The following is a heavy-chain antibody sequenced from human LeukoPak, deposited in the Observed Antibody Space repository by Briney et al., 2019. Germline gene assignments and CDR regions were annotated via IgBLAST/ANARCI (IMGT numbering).Heavy chain of an antibody. CDR2: MNPNSGNT. CDR1: GYTFTSYD. D-gene: IGHD3-9*01. V-gene: IGHV1-8*01. Sequence: ASVKVSCKASGYTFTSYDINWVRQATGQGLEWMGWMNPNSGNTGYAQKFQGRVTMTRNTSISTAYMELSSLRSEDTAVYYCAGILRYFDWLLGDYYGMDVWGQGTTVTVSS. CDR3: AGILRYFDWLLGDYYGMDV. J-gene: IGHJ6*02.